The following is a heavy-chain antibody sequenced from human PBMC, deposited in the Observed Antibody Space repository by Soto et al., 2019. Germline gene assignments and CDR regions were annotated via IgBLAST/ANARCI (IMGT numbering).Heavy chain of an antibody. V-gene: IGHV3-30-3*01. CDR3: ARIHELDDASDI. Sequence: GGSLRLSCAASGFTFSSYAMHWVRQAPGKGLEWVAVISYDGSNKYYADSVKGRFTISRDNSKNTLYLQMNSLRAEDTAVYHCARIHELDDASDISGQGTMVTV. D-gene: IGHD6-13*01. J-gene: IGHJ3*02. CDR2: ISYDGSNK. CDR1: GFTFSSYA.